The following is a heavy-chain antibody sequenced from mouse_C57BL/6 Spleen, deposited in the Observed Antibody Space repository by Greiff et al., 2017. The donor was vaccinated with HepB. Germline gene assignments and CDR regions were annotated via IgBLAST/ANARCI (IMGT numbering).Heavy chain of an antibody. J-gene: IGHJ2*01. CDR2: INPGSGGT. Sequence: QVQLQQSGAELVRPGTSVKVSCKASGYAFTNYLIEWVKQRPGQGLEWIGVINPGSGGTNYNEKFKGKATLTADKSSSTAYMQLSSLTSEDSAVYFCALFRMGNYVRFDYWGQGTTLTVSS. V-gene: IGHV1-54*01. CDR1: GYAFTNYL. D-gene: IGHD2-1*01. CDR3: ALFRMGNYVRFDY.